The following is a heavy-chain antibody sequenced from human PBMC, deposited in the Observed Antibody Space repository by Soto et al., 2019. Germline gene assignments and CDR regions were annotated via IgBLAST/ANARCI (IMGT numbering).Heavy chain of an antibody. CDR2: IYYSGST. J-gene: IGHJ3*02. V-gene: IGHV4-59*01. Sequence: PSETLSLTCTVSGGSISSYYWSWIRQPPGKGLEWIGYIYYSGSTNYNPSLKSRVTISVDTSKNQFSLKLSSVTAADTAVYYCARDIFDEPGAFESWGQGTMVTVSS. CDR3: ARDIFDEPGAFES. D-gene: IGHD2-15*01. CDR1: GGSISSYY.